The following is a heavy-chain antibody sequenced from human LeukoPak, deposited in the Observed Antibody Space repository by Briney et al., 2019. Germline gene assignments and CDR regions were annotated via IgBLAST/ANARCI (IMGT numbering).Heavy chain of an antibody. D-gene: IGHD5-18*01. V-gene: IGHV1-2*02. Sequence: ASVKVSCKASGYTFTGHYMHWVRQAPGQGLERMGWLNPNSGGTMYAQKFQGRVTMTRDTSISTAYMELNTLRSDDTAMYYCARVDTAMRNDAFDIWGQGTLVTVSS. CDR2: LNPNSGGT. J-gene: IGHJ3*02. CDR1: GYTFTGHY. CDR3: ARVDTAMRNDAFDI.